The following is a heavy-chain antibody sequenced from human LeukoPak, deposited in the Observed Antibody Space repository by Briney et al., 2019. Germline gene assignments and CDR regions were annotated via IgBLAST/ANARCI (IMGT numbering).Heavy chain of an antibody. V-gene: IGHV3-9*01. J-gene: IGHJ4*02. CDR1: GFTFEDYA. CDR2: ISWNSGSI. Sequence: GGSLRLSCAASGFTFEDYAMHWVRQAPGKGLEWVSGISWNSGSIGYADSVKGRFTISRDNAKNSLYLQMNSLRAEDTALYYCAKDGDDILTGYYDYWGQGTLVTVSS. D-gene: IGHD3-9*01. CDR3: AKDGDDILTGYYDY.